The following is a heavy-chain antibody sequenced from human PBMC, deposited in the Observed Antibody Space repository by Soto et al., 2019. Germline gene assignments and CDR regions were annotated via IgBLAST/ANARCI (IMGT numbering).Heavy chain of an antibody. Sequence: EVQLVESGGGLVQPGESLRLSCAASGFTFSDSWIHWVRQAPGKGLVWVSRIKFDGSSANYADSVKGRFTISRDNAKDTVYLQMNRLGAEDTAVYYCARGVRGHYGFDVWGQGTMVTVSS. V-gene: IGHV3-74*01. CDR2: IKFDGSSA. CDR3: ARGVRGHYGFDV. D-gene: IGHD3-10*01. CDR1: GFTFSDSW. J-gene: IGHJ3*01.